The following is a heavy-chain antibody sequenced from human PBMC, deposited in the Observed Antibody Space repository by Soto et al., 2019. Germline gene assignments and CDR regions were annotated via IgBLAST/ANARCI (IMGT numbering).Heavy chain of an antibody. CDR3: AKDSGVVSPYNWFDP. D-gene: IGHD3-22*01. CDR2: ISYDGSNK. CDR1: GFTFSSYG. J-gene: IGHJ5*02. Sequence: GGSLRLSCAASGFTFSSYGMHWVRQAPGKGLEWVAVISYDGSNKYYADSVKGRFTISRDNSKNTLYLQMNSLRAEDTAVYYCAKDSGVVSPYNWFDPWGQGTLVTVSS. V-gene: IGHV3-30*18.